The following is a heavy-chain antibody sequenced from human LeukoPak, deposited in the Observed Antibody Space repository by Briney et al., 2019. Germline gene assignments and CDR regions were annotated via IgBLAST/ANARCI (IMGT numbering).Heavy chain of an antibody. CDR1: GFTVSSNY. CDR3: AKAPYDFWSSYYRYFDY. CDR2: IYSGGST. J-gene: IGHJ4*02. D-gene: IGHD3-3*01. Sequence: TGGSLRLSCAASGFTVSSNYMSWVRQAPGKGLEWVSVIYSGGSTYYADSVKGRFTISRDNSKNTLYLQMNSLRAEDTAIYYCAKAPYDFWSSYYRYFDYWGQGTLVTVSS. V-gene: IGHV3-53*01.